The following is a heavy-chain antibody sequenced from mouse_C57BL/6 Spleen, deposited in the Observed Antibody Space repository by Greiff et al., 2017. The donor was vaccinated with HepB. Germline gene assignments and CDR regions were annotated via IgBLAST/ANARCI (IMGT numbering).Heavy chain of an antibody. V-gene: IGHV5-4*03. J-gene: IGHJ2*01. D-gene: IGHD1-1*01. CDR3: ARVPHYYGSSYDY. CDR1: GFTFSSYA. Sequence: EVKLMESGGGLVKPGGSLKLSCAASGFTFSSYAMSWVRQTPEKRLEWVATISDGGSYTYYPDNVKGRFTISRDNAKNNLYLQMSHLKSEDTAMYYCARVPHYYGSSYDYWGQGTTLTVSS. CDR2: ISDGGSYT.